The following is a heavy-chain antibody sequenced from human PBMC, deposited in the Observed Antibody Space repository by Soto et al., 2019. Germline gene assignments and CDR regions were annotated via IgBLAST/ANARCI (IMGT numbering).Heavy chain of an antibody. CDR3: ARDRRWLPRGPNNWLDL. J-gene: IGHJ5*02. D-gene: IGHD5-12*01. CDR2: IYYDGNS. Sequence: SETLSLTCTVSGGSINSGDYYWTWVRQPPGKGLEWIGYIYYDGNSQHNPSLKSRVTMSIDTSKNQFSLNLSSVTAADTAVYYCARDRRWLPRGPNNWLDLWGQGTRVTVSS. CDR1: GGSINSGDYY. V-gene: IGHV4-30-4*01.